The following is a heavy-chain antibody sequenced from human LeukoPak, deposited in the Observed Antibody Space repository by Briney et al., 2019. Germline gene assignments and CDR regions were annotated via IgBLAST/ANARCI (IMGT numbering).Heavy chain of an antibody. Sequence: GGSLRLSCAASGFTFSTYAMSWVRQAPGKGLEWVSAISGSGGSTYYADSVKGRFTISRDNSKNTLYLQMNSLRAEDTAVYYCAKGPQTYCYDRGLWGPRRVENDAFDIWGQGTMVTVSS. CDR1: GFTFSTYA. CDR3: AKGPQTYCYDRGLWGPRRVENDAFDI. V-gene: IGHV3-23*01. D-gene: IGHD3-22*01. CDR2: ISGSGGST. J-gene: IGHJ3*02.